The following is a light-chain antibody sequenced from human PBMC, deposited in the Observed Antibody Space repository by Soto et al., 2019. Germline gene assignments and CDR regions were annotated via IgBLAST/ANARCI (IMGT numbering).Light chain of an antibody. CDR2: DAS. J-gene: IGKJ1*01. CDR3: QQPRA. Sequence: VLTQSPAAVSVSPGEGATLSCMARHRISRNLAWYQKKPGQAPRLLIYDASNRATGIPARFSGSGSGTDFTLPISSLEPEDFAVYSWQQPRAFGQGTKVDIK. V-gene: IGKV3-11*01. CDR1: HRISRN.